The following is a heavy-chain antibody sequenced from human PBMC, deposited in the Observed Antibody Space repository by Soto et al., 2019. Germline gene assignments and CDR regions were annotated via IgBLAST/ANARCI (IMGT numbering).Heavy chain of an antibody. Sequence: GGSLRLSCAASGFTFSSYAMSWVRQAPGKGLEWVSAISGSGGSTYYADSVKGRFTISRDNSKNTLYLQMNSLRAEDTAVYYCASSHSSGWYSCSYWGQGTLVTVSS. J-gene: IGHJ4*02. CDR1: GFTFSSYA. V-gene: IGHV3-23*01. D-gene: IGHD6-19*01. CDR2: ISGSGGST. CDR3: ASSHSSGWYSCSY.